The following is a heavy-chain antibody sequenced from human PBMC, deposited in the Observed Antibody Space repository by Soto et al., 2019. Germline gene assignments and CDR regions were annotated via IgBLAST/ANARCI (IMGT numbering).Heavy chain of an antibody. Sequence: SETLSLTCAVYGGSFIGYYWSWIRQPPGKGLEWIGEINHSGSTNYNPSLKSRVTISVDTSKNQFSLKLSSVTAADTAVYYCARTPRKPYSSGWYSWGQGTLVTVSS. J-gene: IGHJ4*02. V-gene: IGHV4-34*01. CDR3: ARTPRKPYSSGWYS. CDR2: INHSGST. D-gene: IGHD6-19*01. CDR1: GGSFIGYY.